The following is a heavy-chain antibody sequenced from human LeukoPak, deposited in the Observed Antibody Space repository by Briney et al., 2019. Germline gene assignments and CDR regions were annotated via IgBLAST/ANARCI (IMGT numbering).Heavy chain of an antibody. D-gene: IGHD1-14*01. CDR3: ARDPEDGGYYMDV. Sequence: SETLSLTCTVSGGSISSSSYYWGWIRQPPGKGLEWIGSIYYSGSTYYNPSLKSRVTISVDTSKNQFSLKLSSVTAADTAVYYCARDPEDGGYYMDVWGKGTTVTISS. J-gene: IGHJ6*03. V-gene: IGHV4-39*02. CDR2: IYYSGST. CDR1: GGSISSSSYY.